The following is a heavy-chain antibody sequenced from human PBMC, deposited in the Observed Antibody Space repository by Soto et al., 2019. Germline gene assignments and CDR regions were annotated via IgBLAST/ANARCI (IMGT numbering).Heavy chain of an antibody. J-gene: IGHJ5*02. CDR3: ARDPCSGGSCYPNWFDP. Sequence: ASVKVSCKTSGYTFTNYGISWVRQAPGQGLEWMGWISAYNGNTNYAQKLQGRVTMTTDASTSTAYMELRSLRSDDTAVYYCARDPCSGGSCYPNWFDPWGQGTLVTVSS. CDR1: GYTFTNYG. V-gene: IGHV1-18*01. D-gene: IGHD2-15*01. CDR2: ISAYNGNT.